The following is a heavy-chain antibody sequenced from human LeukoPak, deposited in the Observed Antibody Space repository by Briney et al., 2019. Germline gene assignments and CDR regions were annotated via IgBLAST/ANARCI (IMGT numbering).Heavy chain of an antibody. CDR3: ARGGSDWYQDY. CDR1: CGSFSGYY. V-gene: IGHV4-34*01. Sequence: PSETLSLTCAVSCGSFSGYYWSWIRQPPGKGLEWIGEINHSGSTNYNPSLKSRVTISVDTSKNQFSLKLSSVIAADTGVYYCARGGSDWYQDYWGQGTLVTVSS. J-gene: IGHJ4*02. D-gene: IGHD6-19*01. CDR2: INHSGST.